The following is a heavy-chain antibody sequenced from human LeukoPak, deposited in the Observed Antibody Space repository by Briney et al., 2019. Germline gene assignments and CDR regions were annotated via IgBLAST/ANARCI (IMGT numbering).Heavy chain of an antibody. CDR1: GYTFTSYY. J-gene: IGHJ4*02. V-gene: IGHV1-46*01. D-gene: IGHD1-26*01. Sequence: ASVKVSCKASGYTFTSYYMHWVRQAPGQGLEWMGIINPSGGSTSYAQKFQGRVTITRNTSISTAYMELSNLRSEDTAVYYCARSGSYPEINFDYWGQGTLVTVSS. CDR2: INPSGGST. CDR3: ARSGSYPEINFDY.